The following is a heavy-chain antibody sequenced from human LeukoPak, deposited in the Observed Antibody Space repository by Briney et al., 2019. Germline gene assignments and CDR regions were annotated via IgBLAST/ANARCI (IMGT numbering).Heavy chain of an antibody. Sequence: SETLSLTCTVSGDSISRSTYYWAWIRQPPGKGLEWIGSVYYGRSPYFNPSLESRATISVDTSKNHFSLKMSSVTAADTAAYYCARSSGTGTFSYWGQGTLVTVSS. D-gene: IGHD6-25*01. CDR3: ARSSGTGTFSY. CDR2: VYYGRSP. V-gene: IGHV4-39*02. J-gene: IGHJ4*02. CDR1: GDSISRSTYY.